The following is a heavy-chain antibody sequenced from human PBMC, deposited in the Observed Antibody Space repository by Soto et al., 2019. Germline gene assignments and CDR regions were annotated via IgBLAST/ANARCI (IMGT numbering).Heavy chain of an antibody. CDR1: GFTFSSYG. J-gene: IGHJ6*02. D-gene: IGHD2-8*01. CDR2: ISYDGSNK. Sequence: QTGGSLRLSCAASGFTFSSYGMHWVRQAPGKGLEWVAVISYDGSNKYYADSVKGRFTISRDNSKNTLYLQMNSLRAEDTAVYYCAKDRLYLYYYGMDVWGQGTTVTVSS. CDR3: AKDRLYLYYYGMDV. V-gene: IGHV3-30*18.